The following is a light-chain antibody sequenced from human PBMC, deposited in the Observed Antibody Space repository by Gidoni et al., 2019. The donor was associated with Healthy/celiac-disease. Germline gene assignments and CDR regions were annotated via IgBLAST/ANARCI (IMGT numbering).Light chain of an antibody. CDR3: MQALQTPWT. CDR1: QSLLHSNGYNY. CDR2: LGS. V-gene: IGKV2-28*01. Sequence: DIVMTQSPLSLPVTPGEPASISFRSSQSLLHSNGYNYLDWYLQKPGHSTQLLIYLGSNRASGVPDRCSGSGSGTDFTLKISRGEAEDVGVYYCMQALQTPWTFXQXTKVEIK. J-gene: IGKJ1*01.